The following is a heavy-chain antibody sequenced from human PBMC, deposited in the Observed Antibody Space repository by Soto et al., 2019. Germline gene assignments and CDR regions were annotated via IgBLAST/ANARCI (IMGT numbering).Heavy chain of an antibody. V-gene: IGHV3-30-3*01. CDR1: GFTFSSYA. CDR3: AREPYKIDFDLDYDFWSGYAY. J-gene: IGHJ4*02. D-gene: IGHD3-3*01. Sequence: PGGSLRLSCAASGFTFSSYAMHWVRQAPGKGLEWVAVISYDGSNKYYADSVKGRFTISRDNSKNTLYLQMNSLRAEDTAVYYCAREPYKIDFDLDYDFWSGYAYWGQGTLVTVSS. CDR2: ISYDGSNK.